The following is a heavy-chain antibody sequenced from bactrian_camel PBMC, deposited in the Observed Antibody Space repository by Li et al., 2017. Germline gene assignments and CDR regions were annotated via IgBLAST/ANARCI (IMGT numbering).Heavy chain of an antibody. CDR1: GFAFGSYY. CDR3: AAVGDCSGDDWDAYGYNYNY. D-gene: IGHD3*01. CDR2: MDIDGTS. V-gene: IGHV3S67*01. Sequence: QLVESGGGLVQPGGSLRLSCAASGFAFGSYYMSWVRQAPEKEREGVAVMDIDGTSNYPDSVEGRFAISKDSAKNTLYLQMNSLKPEDTARYYCAAVGDCSGDDWDAYGYNYNYWGQGTQVTVS. J-gene: IGHJ4*01.